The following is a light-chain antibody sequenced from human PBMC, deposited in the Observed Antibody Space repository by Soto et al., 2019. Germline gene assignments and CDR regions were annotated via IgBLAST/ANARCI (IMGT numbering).Light chain of an antibody. CDR3: AQYHSYPLT. Sequence: DIQMTQSPSTLSASVGDRVTITCRASQSISSWLAWYQQKPGKAPKFLIYKASSLESGVPSRFSGRGSRTAFNFNFGSIEPDDFATYYHAQYHSYPLTFGGGTRVEIK. V-gene: IGKV1-5*03. J-gene: IGKJ4*01. CDR2: KAS. CDR1: QSISSW.